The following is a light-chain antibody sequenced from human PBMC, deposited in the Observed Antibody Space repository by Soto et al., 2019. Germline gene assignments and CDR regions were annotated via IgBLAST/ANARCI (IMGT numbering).Light chain of an antibody. J-gene: IGKJ4*01. Sequence: EIVMTQSPATLSVSPGERATLSCRASQSVGSTLAWYQQKPGQAPRLLIYGASTRATGVPARFSGSGSGTEFTLTISSLQSEDFAVYYCQQYKNWPPLTFGGGTKVDIK. CDR1: QSVGST. CDR3: QQYKNWPPLT. CDR2: GAS. V-gene: IGKV3-15*01.